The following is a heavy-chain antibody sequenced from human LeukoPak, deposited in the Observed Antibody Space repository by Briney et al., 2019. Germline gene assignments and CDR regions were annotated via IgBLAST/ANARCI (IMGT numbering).Heavy chain of an antibody. CDR2: IYYSGST. J-gene: IGHJ5*02. Sequence: PSETLSLTCTVSGGSITSYYWSWIRQPPGKGLEWIGYIYYSGSTNYNPSLKSRVTISVDTSKNQFSLKLSSVTAADTAVYYCARPGGQLDLWGQGTLVTVSS. CDR3: ARPGGQLDL. D-gene: IGHD3-16*01. CDR1: GGSITSYY. V-gene: IGHV4-59*08.